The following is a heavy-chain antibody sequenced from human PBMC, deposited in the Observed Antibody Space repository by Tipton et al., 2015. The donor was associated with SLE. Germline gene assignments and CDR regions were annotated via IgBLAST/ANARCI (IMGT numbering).Heavy chain of an antibody. Sequence: TLSLTCEVSGYSISSAYYWGWIRQPPGKGLEWIGNVYHNGDTPYNPSLKSRVTMSVDSSRNQFSLRLTSVTVADTAVYYCATTVTTTASYGAFDIWGQGTSVTVSS. CDR2: VYHNGDT. CDR1: GYSISSAYY. D-gene: IGHD4-17*01. V-gene: IGHV4-38-2*01. CDR3: ATTVTTTASYGAFDI. J-gene: IGHJ3*02.